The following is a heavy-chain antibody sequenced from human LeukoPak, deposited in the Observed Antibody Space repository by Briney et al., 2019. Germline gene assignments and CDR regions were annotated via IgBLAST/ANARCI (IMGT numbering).Heavy chain of an antibody. CDR2: TYYRSKWPN. D-gene: IGHD4-23*01. V-gene: IGHV6-1*01. CDR3: ARDLRWAFDI. J-gene: IGHJ3*02. Sequence: SQTLSLTCAISGDSVSTNTWNWIRQSPSRGLEWLGRTYYRSKWPNDYAVSVKSRITINPDTSKNQFSLQLNSVTPEDTAVYYCARDLRWAFDIWGQGTMVTVSS. CDR1: GDSVSTNT.